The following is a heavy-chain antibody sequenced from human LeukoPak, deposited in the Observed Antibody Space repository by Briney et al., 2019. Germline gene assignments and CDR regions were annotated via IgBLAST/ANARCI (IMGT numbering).Heavy chain of an antibody. CDR3: ARSDILTGYAFDI. CDR2: IIPIFGTA. D-gene: IGHD3-9*01. Sequence: SVKVSCKASGGTFSNYAISWVRQAPGQGLEWMGGIIPIFGTANYAQKFQGRVTITADESTSTAYMELSSLRSEDTAVYYCARSDILTGYAFDIWGQGTMVTVSS. CDR1: GGTFSNYA. V-gene: IGHV1-69*01. J-gene: IGHJ3*02.